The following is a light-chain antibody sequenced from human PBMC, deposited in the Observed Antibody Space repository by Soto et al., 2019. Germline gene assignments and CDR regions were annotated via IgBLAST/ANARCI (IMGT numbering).Light chain of an antibody. CDR2: DAS. J-gene: IGKJ1*01. CDR1: QSVSSY. CDR3: QQRSNWPPWT. Sequence: EIVLTQSPATLSLSPGERATLPCRASQSVSSYLAWYPQKPGKAPRLLIYDASNRATGIPARFSGSGSGTDFTLTISSLEPEDFAVYYCQQRSNWPPWTFGQGTKVEIK. V-gene: IGKV3-11*01.